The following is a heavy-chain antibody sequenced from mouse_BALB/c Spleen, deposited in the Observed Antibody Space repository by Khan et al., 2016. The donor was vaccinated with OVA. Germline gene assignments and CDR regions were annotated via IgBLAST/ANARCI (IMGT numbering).Heavy chain of an antibody. V-gene: IGHV5-9-3*01. D-gene: IGHD1-1*01. J-gene: IGHJ2*01. CDR1: GFTFSSYA. Sequence: EVELVESGGGLVKPGGSLKLSCAASGFTFSSYAMSWVRQTPEKRLEWVATISSGGSYTYYPDSVKGRFTISRDNPKNTLYLQMSSLRSEDTAMYYCARDYYGSSYEDYWGQGTTLTVSS. CDR3: ARDYYGSSYEDY. CDR2: ISSGGSYT.